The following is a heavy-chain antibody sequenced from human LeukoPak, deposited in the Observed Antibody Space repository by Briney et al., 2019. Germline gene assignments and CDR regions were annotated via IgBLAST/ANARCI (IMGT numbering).Heavy chain of an antibody. V-gene: IGHV4-39*07. Sequence: SETLCLTCTVSGGSISRSSRYWGWIRQPPGKGLEWIGRIYYSGSTYYSPSLKSRVTISVDKSKNQFSLKLSHLTAADPAGYYRAVEVTPFNLEFDYWGQGTLVTVSS. CDR1: GGSISRSSRY. CDR2: IYYSGST. D-gene: IGHD4-23*01. CDR3: AVEVTPFNLEFDY. J-gene: IGHJ4*02.